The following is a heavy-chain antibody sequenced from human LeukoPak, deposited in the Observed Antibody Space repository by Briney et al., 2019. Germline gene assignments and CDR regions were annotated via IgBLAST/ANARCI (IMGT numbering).Heavy chain of an antibody. V-gene: IGHV1-18*01. J-gene: IGHJ4*02. CDR3: ARGFGSGNSSYDY. Sequence: ASVKVSCKASGYTFTSYGISWVRQAPGQGLEWMGWISAYNGNTNYAQKLQGRVTMTTDTSTTSVYMELRGLISDDTAVYYCARGFGSGNSSYDYWGQGTLVTVSS. CDR2: ISAYNGNT. CDR1: GYTFTSYG. D-gene: IGHD6-13*01.